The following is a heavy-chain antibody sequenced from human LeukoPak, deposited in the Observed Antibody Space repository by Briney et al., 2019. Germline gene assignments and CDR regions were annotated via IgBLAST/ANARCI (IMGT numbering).Heavy chain of an antibody. CDR3: ARGRQNSGSYSDAFDI. V-gene: IGHV3-21*01. J-gene: IGHJ3*02. D-gene: IGHD1-26*01. CDR1: GFTLSSSS. CDR2: ISTSSSYI. Sequence: GGSLRLSCAASGFTLSSSSMHRVRQAPGKGLEWVSSISTSSSYIYYADSVKGRFTISRDNAKNSLFLQMNSLRAEDTAVYYCARGRQNSGSYSDAFDIWGQGTMVTVSS.